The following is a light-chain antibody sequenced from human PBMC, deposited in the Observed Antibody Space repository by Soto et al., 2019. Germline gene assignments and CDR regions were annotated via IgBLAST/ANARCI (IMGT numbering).Light chain of an antibody. CDR2: AAS. Sequence: DLQMTQSPSSLSASVGDRINITCRASQDIRNYLAWFQQKPGNAPTSLIYAASTLQPGVPSKFSGSGSGTDFTLTISSLQPEDFATYYCQQYVKYPRTFGQGTTVEIK. CDR3: QQYVKYPRT. V-gene: IGKV1-16*02. J-gene: IGKJ1*01. CDR1: QDIRNY.